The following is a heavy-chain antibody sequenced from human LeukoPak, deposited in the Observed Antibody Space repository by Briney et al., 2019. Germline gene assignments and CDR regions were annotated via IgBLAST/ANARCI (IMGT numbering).Heavy chain of an antibody. D-gene: IGHD6-13*01. CDR1: GYTFTSYY. Sequence: ASVKVSCKASGYTFTSYYMHWVRQAPGQGLEWMGIINPSGGSTSYAQKFQGRVTMTRDTSTSTVYMELSSLRSEDTAVYYCARRGRAAAGPPYYYYYGMDVWGQGTTVTVSS. J-gene: IGHJ6*02. CDR3: ARRGRAAAGPPYYYYYGMDV. V-gene: IGHV1-46*01. CDR2: INPSGGST.